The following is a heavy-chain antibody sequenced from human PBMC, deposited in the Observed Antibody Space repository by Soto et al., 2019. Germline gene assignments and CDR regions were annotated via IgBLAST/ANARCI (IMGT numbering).Heavy chain of an antibody. CDR1: GTLFSAYA. V-gene: IGHV1-69*13. CDR2: IIPIFDTA. J-gene: IGHJ4*02. CDR3: ATGPVIEDLDY. Sequence: GPSVKVSSKASGTLFSAYAITWFRQAPGQGLEWMGTIIPIFDTANYAQKFQGRVTITADESTSTAYMELSSLRSEDTAVYDCATGPVIEDLDYWGQGTLVTVSS. D-gene: IGHD3-16*02.